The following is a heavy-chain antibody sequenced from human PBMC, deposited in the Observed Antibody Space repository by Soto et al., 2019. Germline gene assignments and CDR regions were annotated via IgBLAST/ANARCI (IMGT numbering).Heavy chain of an antibody. J-gene: IGHJ6*02. D-gene: IGHD6-13*01. CDR2: ISSSSSYI. CDR3: ARYSSSWYPNYYGMDV. CDR1: GFTFSSYS. V-gene: IGHV3-21*01. Sequence: GGSLRLSCAASGFTFSSYSMNWVRQAPGKGLEWVSSISSSSSYIYYADSVKGRFTISRDNAKNSLYLQMNSLRAEDTAVYYCARYSSSWYPNYYGMDVCGQGTTVIVS.